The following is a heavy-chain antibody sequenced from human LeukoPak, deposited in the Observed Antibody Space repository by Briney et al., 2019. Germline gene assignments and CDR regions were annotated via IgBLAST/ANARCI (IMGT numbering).Heavy chain of an antibody. CDR2: AWNDGSNK. CDR1: VFAFSSYG. Sequence: GSLRLSCAASVFAFSSYGMHWVRQAPGKGLEWVAVAWNDGSNKYYADSVKGRFTISRDNSKNTLYLQMNSLRAEDTAVYYCARIHPLYYYDSSGYGAFDIWGQGTMVTVSS. V-gene: IGHV3-33*01. CDR3: ARIHPLYYYDSSGYGAFDI. D-gene: IGHD3-22*01. J-gene: IGHJ3*02.